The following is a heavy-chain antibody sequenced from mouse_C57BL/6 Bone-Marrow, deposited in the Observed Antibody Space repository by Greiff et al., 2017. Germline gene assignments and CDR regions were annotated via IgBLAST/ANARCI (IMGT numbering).Heavy chain of an antibody. CDR2: IHPNSGST. CDR1: GYTFTSYW. V-gene: IGHV1-64*01. CDR3: TRTWDRAMDY. J-gene: IGHJ4*01. D-gene: IGHD3-3*01. Sequence: QVQLQQPGAELVKPGASVKLSCKASGYTFTSYWMHWVKQRPGQGLEWIGMIHPNSGSTNYNEKFKSKATLTVDKSSSTAYMQLSSLTSEDSAVYYCTRTWDRAMDYWGQGTSVTVSS.